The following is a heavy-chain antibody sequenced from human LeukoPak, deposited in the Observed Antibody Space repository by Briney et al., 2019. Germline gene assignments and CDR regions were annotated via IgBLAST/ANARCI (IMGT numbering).Heavy chain of an antibody. CDR1: GGSFSGYY. J-gene: IGHJ6*04. Sequence: SGTLSLTYAVYGGSFSGYYWSWIRQAPGKGLEWIGEINHSGSTNYNPSLKSRVTISVDTSKNQFSLKLSSVTAADTAVYYCPRYCSSTSCYYYYGMDVWGKGTTVTVSS. D-gene: IGHD2-2*01. V-gene: IGHV4-34*01. CDR3: PRYCSSTSCYYYYGMDV. CDR2: INHSGST.